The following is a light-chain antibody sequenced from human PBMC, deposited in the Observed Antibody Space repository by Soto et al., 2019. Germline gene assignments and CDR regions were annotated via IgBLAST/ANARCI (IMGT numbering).Light chain of an antibody. J-gene: IGLJ1*01. CDR3: QSFDGGLNTYV. CDR2: GNT. Sequence: QSALTQPPSVGGAPGQSVTLSCTGRSSDIGAGYDVHWYQQLPGTAPKLLVYGNTNRPSGVSDRFSGSKSGTSASLAISGLQAEDEADYYGQSFDGGLNTYVFGTGTKLTVL. CDR1: SSDIGAGYD. V-gene: IGLV1-40*01.